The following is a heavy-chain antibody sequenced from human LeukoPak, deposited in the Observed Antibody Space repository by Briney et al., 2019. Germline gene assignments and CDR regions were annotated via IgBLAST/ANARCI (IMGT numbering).Heavy chain of an antibody. J-gene: IGHJ4*02. V-gene: IGHV3-21*01. Sequence: TGGSLRLSCAASGFTFSSYSRSWVRQAPGKGLEWVSSISSSSSYVYYADSLKGRFTISRDNAKNSLYLQMNSLRAEDTAVYYCARGHCSGSSCSAFDYWGQGTLVTVSS. CDR1: GFTFSSYS. CDR2: ISSSSSYV. D-gene: IGHD2-15*01. CDR3: ARGHCSGSSCSAFDY.